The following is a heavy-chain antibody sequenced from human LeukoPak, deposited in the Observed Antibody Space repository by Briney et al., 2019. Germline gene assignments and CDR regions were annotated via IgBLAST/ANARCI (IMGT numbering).Heavy chain of an antibody. CDR3: ARSVEVPVATWAFDI. J-gene: IGHJ3*02. V-gene: IGHV4-39*07. CDR2: MYYSGST. CDR1: GGSISTSSYY. D-gene: IGHD2-2*01. Sequence: PSETLSLTCTVSGGSISTSSYYWGWIRQPPGKGLEWIGSMYYSGSTYYNPSLKSRVTISVDTSKNQLSLKVYSVTAADTAVYYCARSVEVPVATWAFDIWGQGTMVTVSP.